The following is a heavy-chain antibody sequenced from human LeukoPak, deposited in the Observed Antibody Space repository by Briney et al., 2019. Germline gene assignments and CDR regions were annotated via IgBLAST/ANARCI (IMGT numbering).Heavy chain of an antibody. Sequence: SETLSLTCTVSGGSISSYYWSWIRQPAGKGLEWIGRIYTSGSTNYNPSLKSRVTMSVDTSKNQFSLKLSSVTAADTAVYYCAGGGAYYDFWSGSRSFDYWGQGTLVTVSS. CDR1: GGSISSYY. CDR2: IYTSGST. V-gene: IGHV4-4*07. J-gene: IGHJ4*02. D-gene: IGHD3-3*01. CDR3: AGGGAYYDFWSGSRSFDY.